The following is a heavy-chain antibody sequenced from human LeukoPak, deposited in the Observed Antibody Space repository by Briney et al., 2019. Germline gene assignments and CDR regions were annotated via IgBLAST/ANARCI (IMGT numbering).Heavy chain of an antibody. CDR2: ISYSGST. J-gene: IGHJ2*01. Sequence: PSETLSLTCTVSGGSISSYYWSWIRQPPGKGLEWIGYISYSGSTYYNPSLKSRVTVSVDTSKNQFSLKLSSVTAADTAVYYCATIGLGGSPPVGYFDLWGRGTLVTVSS. D-gene: IGHD2-15*01. V-gene: IGHV4-59*12. CDR1: GGSISSYY. CDR3: ATIGLGGSPPVGYFDL.